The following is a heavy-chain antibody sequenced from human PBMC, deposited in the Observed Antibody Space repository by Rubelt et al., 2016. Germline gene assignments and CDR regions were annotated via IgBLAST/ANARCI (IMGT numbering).Heavy chain of an antibody. Sequence: QVQLVQSGAEVKKPGASVKVSCKASAYTFTNYFMHWVRQAPGQGLEWMAIINPNTGTTSYAQKFQGRVTMTRDTSTRTVYMDLSSLKYEDTAVYFCARGSGSSLPDYWGQGTLVTVSS. D-gene: IGHD6-13*01. J-gene: IGHJ4*02. CDR3: ARGSGSSLPDY. V-gene: IGHV1-46*01. CDR2: INPNTGTT. CDR1: AYTFTNYF.